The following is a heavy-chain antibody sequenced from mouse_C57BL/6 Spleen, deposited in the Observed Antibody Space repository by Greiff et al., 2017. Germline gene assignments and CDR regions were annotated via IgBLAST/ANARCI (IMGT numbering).Heavy chain of an antibody. CDR2: INPGSGGT. D-gene: IGHD1-1*01. J-gene: IGHJ4*01. CDR1: GYAFTNYL. Sequence: VQLQQSGAELVRPGTSVKVSCKASGYAFTNYLIEWVKQRPGQGLEWIGVINPGSGGTNYNEKFKGKATLTADKSSSTAYMQLSSLTSEDSAVYFCARGIYYYGSNAMDYWGQGTSVTVSS. V-gene: IGHV1-54*01. CDR3: ARGIYYYGSNAMDY.